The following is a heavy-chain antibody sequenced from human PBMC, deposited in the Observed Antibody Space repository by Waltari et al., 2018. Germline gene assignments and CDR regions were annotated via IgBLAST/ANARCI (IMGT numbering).Heavy chain of an antibody. CDR3: ARGGPSSRFFAY. J-gene: IGHJ4*02. CDR2: VSNSGST. CDR1: GGSIISDY. V-gene: IGHV4-59*01. Sequence: QVQLQESGPGLVKPSETLSSACTVSGGSIISDYWSWIRQPPGKGLEWIGYVSNSGSTNYNPSLNSRVTISIDTSQNQFSLNLSSVTAADTAMYYCARGGPSSRFFAYWGQGTLVTVSS. D-gene: IGHD6-13*01.